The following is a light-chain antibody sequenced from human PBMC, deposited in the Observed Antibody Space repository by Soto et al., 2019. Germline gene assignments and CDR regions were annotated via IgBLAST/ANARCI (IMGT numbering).Light chain of an antibody. CDR1: QTVCNNY. CDR2: GAS. CDR3: LHYCNSQWT. Sequence: EIVLTQSPGTLSLSPGERASLSCRASQTVCNNYLAWYQQRPGQAPRLLISGASTRATGIPDRISGSGSGTYFTLTIIRLEPEDFAVYYCLHYCNSQWTFGQVTKVEIK. V-gene: IGKV3-20*01. J-gene: IGKJ1*01.